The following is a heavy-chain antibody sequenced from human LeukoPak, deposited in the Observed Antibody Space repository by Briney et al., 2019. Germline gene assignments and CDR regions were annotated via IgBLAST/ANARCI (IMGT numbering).Heavy chain of an antibody. CDR1: GGSISTTGYY. CDR3: ANFDDYVGYFDY. J-gene: IGHJ4*02. V-gene: IGHV4-31*03. Sequence: TSQTLSLTCTVSGGSISTTGYYWSWIRQHSGKGLEWIGYIYYSGSTYYNPSLKSRLTISVDTSKNQFSLKLSPVTAADTAVYYCANFDDYVGYFDYWGQGTLVTVSS. CDR2: IYYSGST. D-gene: IGHD4-23*01.